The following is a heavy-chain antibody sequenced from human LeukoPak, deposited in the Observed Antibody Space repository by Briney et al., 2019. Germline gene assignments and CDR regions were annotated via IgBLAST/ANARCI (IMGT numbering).Heavy chain of an antibody. J-gene: IGHJ4*02. V-gene: IGHV3-33*01. Sequence: PGRSLRLSCAASGFTFSNFRMHWVRQAPGKGLEWVAVIWSDGSNKAYADSVRGRFTISRDNSKNTLYLQMNSLRAEDTAVYFCARDPGNSPFDYWGQGTLVTVSS. CDR1: GFTFSNFR. CDR3: ARDPGNSPFDY. D-gene: IGHD1-1*01. CDR2: IWSDGSNK.